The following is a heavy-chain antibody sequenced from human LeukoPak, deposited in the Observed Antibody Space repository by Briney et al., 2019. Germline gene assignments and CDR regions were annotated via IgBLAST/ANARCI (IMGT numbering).Heavy chain of an antibody. Sequence: SVKVSCKVSGSSFKNYAIAWVRQAPGQGLEWMGGIISFFGTTNFAQKLQDRVTITADESASTVHMELNSLRSQDTAVYYCGRIIAGATGVYYMDIWGKGTSVTVSS. CDR2: IISFFGTT. CDR3: GRIIAGATGVYYMDI. D-gene: IGHD1-26*01. V-gene: IGHV1-69*13. J-gene: IGHJ6*03. CDR1: GSSFKNYA.